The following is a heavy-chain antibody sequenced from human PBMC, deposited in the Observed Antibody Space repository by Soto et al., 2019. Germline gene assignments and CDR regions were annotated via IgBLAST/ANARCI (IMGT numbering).Heavy chain of an antibody. CDR2: IHNDGSRT. Sequence: EVQLVESGGGLVQPGESLRLSCAASGFTFSYYWMHWVRQTPGKGLLWVSHIHNDGSRTTYADSVKGLFTISRDNARNTVYVQMNSLRDDDTAVYYCARGDRGAFDLWGQGTAVTVSS. CDR3: ARGDRGAFDL. D-gene: IGHD1-26*01. CDR1: GFTFSYYW. V-gene: IGHV3-74*03. J-gene: IGHJ3*01.